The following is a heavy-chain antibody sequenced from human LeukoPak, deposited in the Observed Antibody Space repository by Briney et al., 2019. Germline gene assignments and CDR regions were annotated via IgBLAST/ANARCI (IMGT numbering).Heavy chain of an antibody. J-gene: IGHJ4*02. CDR1: GYTFTSYY. Sequence: ASVKVSCKASGYTFTSYYMHCVRQAPGQGLELMSLITPSGGDTSYAQKFPGRLTMTRDTYKNTVYMELTSLRSEDTAVYYCARERGNSGYAVDYWGQGTLVTVSS. V-gene: IGHV1-46*01. CDR3: ARERGNSGYAVDY. D-gene: IGHD5-12*01. CDR2: ITPSGGDT.